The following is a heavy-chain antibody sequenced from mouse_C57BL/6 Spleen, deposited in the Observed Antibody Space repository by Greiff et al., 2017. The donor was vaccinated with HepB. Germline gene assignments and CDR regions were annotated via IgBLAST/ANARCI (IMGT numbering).Heavy chain of an antibody. V-gene: IGHV5-4*01. CDR2: ISDGGSYT. D-gene: IGHD2-12*01. Sequence: EVQWVESGGGLVKPGGSLKLSCAASGFTFSSYAMSWVRQTPEKRLEWVATISDGGSYTYYPDNVKGRFPISRDNAKNNLYLQMSHLKSEDTAMYYCARDGNDAWFAYWGQGTLVTVSA. J-gene: IGHJ3*01. CDR1: GFTFSSYA. CDR3: ARDGNDAWFAY.